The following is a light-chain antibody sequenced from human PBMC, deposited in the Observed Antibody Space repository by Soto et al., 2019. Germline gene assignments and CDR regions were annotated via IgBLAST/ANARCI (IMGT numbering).Light chain of an antibody. Sequence: QSVLTQPASVSGSPGQSITISCTATSSDVGAYDYVSWYQQHPGKVPKLMIYEVSNRPSGVSNRFSGSKPGNTASLTISGLQVEDEADYYCSSYTSSSTRVFGNGTKVTAL. CDR2: EVS. CDR3: SSYTSSSTRV. V-gene: IGLV2-14*01. CDR1: SSDVGAYDY. J-gene: IGLJ1*01.